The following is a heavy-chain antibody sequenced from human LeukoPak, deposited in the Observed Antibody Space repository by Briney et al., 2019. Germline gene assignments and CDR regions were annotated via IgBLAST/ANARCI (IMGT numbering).Heavy chain of an antibody. CDR3: ATPGDYCGH. CDR2: ISSSGSYI. J-gene: IGHJ4*02. D-gene: IGHD4-17*01. V-gene: IGHV3-21*01. Sequence: GGSLRLSCAASGFTFSMNSSYWVRQAPGKGLEWVASISSSGSYIYYGDSLKGRVTISRDNAKNSVNLQVKNLRANDTALYYCATPGDYCGHWGQGTLVIVSS. CDR1: GFTFSMNS.